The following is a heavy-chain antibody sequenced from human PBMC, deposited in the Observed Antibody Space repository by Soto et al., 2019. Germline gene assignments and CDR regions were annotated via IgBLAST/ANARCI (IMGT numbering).Heavy chain of an antibody. Sequence: SETLSLTCTDSGGSISSYYWSWIRQPPGKGLEWIGYIYYSGSTNYNPSLKSRVTISVDTSKNQFSLKLSSVTAADTAVYYCARDSGIQLWPYYFDYWGQGTLVTVSS. V-gene: IGHV4-59*01. CDR1: GGSISSYY. J-gene: IGHJ4*02. CDR3: ARDSGIQLWPYYFDY. CDR2: IYYSGST. D-gene: IGHD5-18*01.